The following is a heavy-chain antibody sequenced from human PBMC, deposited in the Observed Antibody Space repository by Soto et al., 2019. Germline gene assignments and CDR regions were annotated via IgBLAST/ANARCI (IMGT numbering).Heavy chain of an antibody. CDR1: GGSINSGGYC. Sequence: QVQLQESGPGLVKPSQTLSLTCTVSGGSINSGGYCWSWIRQHPGKGLDWIGCISYGGSTSYNPRLVSXXTISVDTSKNQFSLKLTSVTAADTAVYYCSRGILVWGQGALITVSS. D-gene: IGHD5-18*01. CDR3: SRGILV. CDR2: ISYGGST. J-gene: IGHJ4*02. V-gene: IGHV4-31*01.